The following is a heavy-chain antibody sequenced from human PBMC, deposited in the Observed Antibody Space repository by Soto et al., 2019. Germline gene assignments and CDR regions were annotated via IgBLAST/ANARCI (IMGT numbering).Heavy chain of an antibody. CDR2: IYYSGST. V-gene: IGHV4-31*03. CDR1: GGSISSGGYY. D-gene: IGHD3-22*01. Sequence: SETLSLTCTVSGGSISSGGYYWSWIRQHPGKGLEWIGYIYYSGSTYYNPSLKSRVTISVDTSKNQFSLKLSSVTAADTAVYYRARGSRGYYDSSGYYYFDYWGQGTLVTVSS. CDR3: ARGSRGYYDSSGYYYFDY. J-gene: IGHJ4*02.